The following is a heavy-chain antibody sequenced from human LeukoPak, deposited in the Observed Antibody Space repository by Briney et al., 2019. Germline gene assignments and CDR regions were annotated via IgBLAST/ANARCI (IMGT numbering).Heavy chain of an antibody. CDR2: IFYSGST. D-gene: IGHD5-24*01. CDR3: ARLHPDRDGYMRRSFDS. V-gene: IGHV4-59*08. CDR1: GGSISGYY. Sequence: KPSETLSLTCTVSGGSISGYYWSWIRQPPGKGLEWIGYIFYSGSTSYNPSLESRVTISVDTSKNLFSLKLSSVTAADTAVYYCARLHPDRDGYMRRSFDSWGQGTLVTVSS. J-gene: IGHJ4*02.